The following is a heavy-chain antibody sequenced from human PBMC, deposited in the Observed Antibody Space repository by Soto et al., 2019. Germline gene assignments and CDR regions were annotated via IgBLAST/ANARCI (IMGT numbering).Heavy chain of an antibody. D-gene: IGHD6-19*01. CDR2: IIAGNGNT. CDR1: GGTYSSYT. CDR3: ARDPSPRGEWLAFDY. Sequence: GASVKVSCKASGGTYSSYTISWVRQAPGQRLEWMGWIIAGNGNTKYAQKFQGRVTITRDTSASTAYMELSSLRSEDTAVYYCARDPSPRGEWLAFDYWGQGTLVTVSS. V-gene: IGHV1-3*01. J-gene: IGHJ4*02.